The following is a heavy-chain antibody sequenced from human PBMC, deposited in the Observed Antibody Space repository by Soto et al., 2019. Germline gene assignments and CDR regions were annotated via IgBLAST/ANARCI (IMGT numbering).Heavy chain of an antibody. J-gene: IGHJ4*02. V-gene: IGHV4-39*01. CDR3: VRSSWYDSPQFDY. CDR1: GGSISSSSYY. D-gene: IGHD6-13*01. Sequence: QLQLQESGPGLVKPSETLSLTCTVSGGSISSSSYYWGWIRQPPGKGLEWIGSIYYSGSTYYNPSLKSRVTISVDTSKNQFSLKLSSVTAADTAVYYCVRSSWYDSPQFDYWGQGTLVTVSS. CDR2: IYYSGST.